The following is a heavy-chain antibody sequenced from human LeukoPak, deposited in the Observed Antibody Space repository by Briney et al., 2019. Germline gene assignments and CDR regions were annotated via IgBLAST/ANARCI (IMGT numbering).Heavy chain of an antibody. J-gene: IGHJ5*02. CDR1: GGSFSGYY. CDR3: AKFVRRWLQSEGGWFDP. CDR2: INHSGST. D-gene: IGHD5-24*01. Sequence: SETLSLTCAVYGGSFSGYYWSWIRQPPGKGLEWIGEINHSGSTNYNPSLKSRVTISVDTSKNQFSLKLSSVTAADTAVYYCAKFVRRWLQSEGGWFDPWGQGTLVTVSS. V-gene: IGHV4-34*01.